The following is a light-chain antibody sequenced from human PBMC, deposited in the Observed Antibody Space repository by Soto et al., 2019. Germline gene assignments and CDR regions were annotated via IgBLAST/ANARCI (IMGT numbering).Light chain of an antibody. CDR2: GNS. Sequence: QLVLTQPPSVSGAPGQRGTISCTGSSSNIGAGYDVHWYQQLPGTAPKLLIYGNSNRPSGVPDRFSGSKSGTSASLAITGLQADDEADYYCQSYDSSLSAVVFGGGTKLTVL. V-gene: IGLV1-40*01. J-gene: IGLJ2*01. CDR1: SSNIGAGYD. CDR3: QSYDSSLSAVV.